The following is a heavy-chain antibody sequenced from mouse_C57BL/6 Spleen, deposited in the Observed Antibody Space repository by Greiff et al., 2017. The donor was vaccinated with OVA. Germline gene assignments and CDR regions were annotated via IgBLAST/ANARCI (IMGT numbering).Heavy chain of an antibody. Sequence: QVQLQQPGAELVKPGASVKLSCKASGYTFTSYWMHWVKQRPGQGLEWIGMIHPNSGSTNYNEKFKSKATLTVDKSSSTAYMQLSSLTSEDSAVYYCARVDYYGSREGYFDVWGTGTTVTVSS. V-gene: IGHV1-64*01. CDR3: ARVDYYGSREGYFDV. CDR1: GYTFTSYW. J-gene: IGHJ1*03. D-gene: IGHD1-1*01. CDR2: IHPNSGST.